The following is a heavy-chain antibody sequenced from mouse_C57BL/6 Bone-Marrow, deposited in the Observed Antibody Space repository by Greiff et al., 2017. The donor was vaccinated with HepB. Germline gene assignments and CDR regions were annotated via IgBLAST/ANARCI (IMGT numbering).Heavy chain of an antibody. CDR1: GYAFSSSW. D-gene: IGHD3-2*02. CDR2: IYPGDGDT. J-gene: IGHJ2*01. V-gene: IGHV1-82*01. Sequence: QVQLKESGPELVKPGASVKISCKASGYAFSSSWMNWVKQRPGKGLEWIGRIYPGDGDTNYNGKFKGKATLTADKSSSTAYMQLSSLTSEDSAVYFCARLTAQAHFDYWGQGTTLTVSS. CDR3: ARLTAQAHFDY.